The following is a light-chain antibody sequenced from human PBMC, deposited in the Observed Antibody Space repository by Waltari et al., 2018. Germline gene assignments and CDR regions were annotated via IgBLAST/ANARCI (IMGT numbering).Light chain of an antibody. Sequence: DIVMTQSPSTLPVSLGERDTINCNSSQNLLSSSNNNNFLAGFQQRPGQSPNLLIYWASTRQSGVPDRFSGSESGTNFTLTINSLQPEDVALYYCQQFYSIPYTFGQGTKLEIK. CDR1: QNLLSSSNNNNF. V-gene: IGKV4-1*01. J-gene: IGKJ2*01. CDR3: QQFYSIPYT. CDR2: WAS.